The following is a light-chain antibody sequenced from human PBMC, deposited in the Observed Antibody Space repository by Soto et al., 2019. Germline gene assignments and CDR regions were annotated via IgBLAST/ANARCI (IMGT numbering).Light chain of an antibody. Sequence: AIEMTQSPSSLSASVGDTVTITCRASQGIGKELAWLQQRPGKAHKLLIYGASGLQNGVPSRFSGSGSGTYFTLTISGLQPEDFATYFCLQDFNYPWTFGQGTKVEI. CDR3: LQDFNYPWT. V-gene: IGKV1-6*01. CDR1: QGIGKE. J-gene: IGKJ1*01. CDR2: GAS.